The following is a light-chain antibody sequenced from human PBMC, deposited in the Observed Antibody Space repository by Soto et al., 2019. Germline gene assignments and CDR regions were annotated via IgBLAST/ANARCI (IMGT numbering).Light chain of an antibody. CDR1: QSVSSSY. J-gene: IGKJ5*01. CDR2: GAS. Sequence: EIVLTQSPGTLSLSPGERSTLSFSSSQSVSSSYLAWYQQKPGQAPRLLIYGASSRATGIPDRFSGSGSGTDFTLTISSLEPEDSAVYYCQQRHMWPITFGQGTRLEIK. CDR3: QQRHMWPIT. V-gene: IGKV3D-20*02.